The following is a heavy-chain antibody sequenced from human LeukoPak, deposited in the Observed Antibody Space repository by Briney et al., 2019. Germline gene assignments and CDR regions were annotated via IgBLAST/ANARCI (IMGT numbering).Heavy chain of an antibody. CDR3: ATARIRGFPPGAFDI. CDR1: GGSISSSSYY. J-gene: IGHJ3*02. CDR2: IYYSGST. V-gene: IGHV4-39*07. Sequence: PSETLSLTCTVSGGSISSSSYYWGWIRQPPGKGLEWIGSIYYSGSTYYNPSLKSRVTISVDTSKNQFSLKLSSVTAADTAVYYCATARIRGFPPGAFDIWGQGTMVTVSS. D-gene: IGHD3-10*01.